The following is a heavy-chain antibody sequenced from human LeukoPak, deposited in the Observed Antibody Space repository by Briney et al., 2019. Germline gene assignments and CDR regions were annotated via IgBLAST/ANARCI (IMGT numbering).Heavy chain of an antibody. CDR1: AFTFSSYS. V-gene: IGHV3-30*02. CDR3: ARILDSAWGELGY. D-gene: IGHD6-19*01. J-gene: IGHJ4*02. Sequence: PGGSLRLSCAASAFTFSSYSMNWVRQAPGKGLEWMAFIRSDGSNKYYADSVKGRFTISRDNSKNTLYLQTNSLRAEDTVVYYCARILDSAWGELGYWGQGTLVTVSS. CDR2: IRSDGSNK.